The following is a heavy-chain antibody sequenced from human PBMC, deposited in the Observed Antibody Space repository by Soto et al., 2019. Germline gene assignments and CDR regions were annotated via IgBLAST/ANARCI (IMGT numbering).Heavy chain of an antibody. D-gene: IGHD3-3*01. Sequence: SVKVSCKASGGTFSSYAISWVRQAPGQGLEWMGGIIPIFGTANYAQKFQGRVTITADKSTSTAYMELSSLRSEDTAVYYCARGGYYERGYYFDYWGQGTLVTVSS. CDR3: ARGGYYERGYYFDY. J-gene: IGHJ4*02. CDR1: GGTFSSYA. CDR2: IIPIFGTA. V-gene: IGHV1-69*06.